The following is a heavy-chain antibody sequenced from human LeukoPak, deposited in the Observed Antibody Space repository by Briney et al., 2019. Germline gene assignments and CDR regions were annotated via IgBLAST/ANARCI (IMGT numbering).Heavy chain of an antibody. CDR1: GGSISSYY. D-gene: IGHD2-2*01. Sequence: PSETLSLTCTVSGGSISSYYWSWIRQPPGKGLEWIGYIYYSGSTNYNPSLKSRVTISVDTSKNQSSLKLSSVTAADTAVYYCARHRPMYSSTRLGLDYWGQGTLVTVSS. CDR2: IYYSGST. J-gene: IGHJ4*02. CDR3: ARHRPMYSSTRLGLDY. V-gene: IGHV4-59*08.